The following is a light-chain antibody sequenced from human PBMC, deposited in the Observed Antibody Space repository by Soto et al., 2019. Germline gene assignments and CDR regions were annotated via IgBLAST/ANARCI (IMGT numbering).Light chain of an antibody. CDR1: QSISSR. V-gene: IGKV1-5*01. CDR2: DAS. J-gene: IGKJ1*01. CDR3: QQYSTFAWT. Sequence: DIQMTQSPSTLSASVGDRVTITCRASQSISSRLAWYQQKPGKAPNLLMFDASSLPSGVPSRFSGSGSGTEFTLTISSLQPDDFATYYCQQYSTFAWTFGRGTTVEIK.